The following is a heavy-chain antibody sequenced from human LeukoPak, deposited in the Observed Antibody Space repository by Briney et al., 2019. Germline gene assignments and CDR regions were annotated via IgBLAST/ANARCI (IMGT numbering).Heavy chain of an antibody. CDR2: INPSGGST. Sequence: ASVKVSCKASGYTFTSYYMHWVRQAPGQGLEWMGIINPSGGSTSYAQKLQGRVTMTRDMSTSTVYMELSSLRSEDTAVYYCARGSYLAFALDYWGQGTLVTVSS. J-gene: IGHJ4*02. CDR3: ARGSYLAFALDY. CDR1: GYTFTSYY. D-gene: IGHD3-16*02. V-gene: IGHV1-46*01.